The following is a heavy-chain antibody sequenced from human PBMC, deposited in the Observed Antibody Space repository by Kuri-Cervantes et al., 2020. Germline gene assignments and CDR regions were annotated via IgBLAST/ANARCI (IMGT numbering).Heavy chain of an antibody. Sequence: GGSLRLSCAASGFTFSSYAMSWVRQAPGKGLEWVAVISYDGSNKYYADSVKGRFTISRDNSKNTLYLQMNSLRAEDTAVYYCAKDGHSSGWYLGHWGQGTLVTVSS. D-gene: IGHD6-19*01. CDR2: ISYDGSNK. CDR1: GFTFSSYA. J-gene: IGHJ4*02. V-gene: IGHV3-30*18. CDR3: AKDGHSSGWYLGH.